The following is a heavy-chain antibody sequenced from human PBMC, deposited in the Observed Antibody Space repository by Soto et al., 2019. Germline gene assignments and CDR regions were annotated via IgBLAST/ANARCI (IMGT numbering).Heavy chain of an antibody. J-gene: IGHJ5*02. D-gene: IGHD2-8*01. CDR1: GASISSPSYY. CDR3: VRQPNRPMAGDP. CDR2: IYYSGPT. V-gene: IGHV4-39*01. Sequence: QLQESGPGLVKPSETLSLTCTVSGASISSPSYYWGWIRQSPGKGLEWIGSIYYSGPTHYNPSPQGRLSLPVDTSHMHFSLDLNSVTASDTAIYFCVRQPNRPMAGDPWGQGTLVTVSS.